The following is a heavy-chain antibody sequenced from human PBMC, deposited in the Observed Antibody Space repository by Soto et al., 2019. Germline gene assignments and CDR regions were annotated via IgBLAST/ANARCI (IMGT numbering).Heavy chain of an antibody. CDR1: GFTFSSYA. Sequence: QVQLVESGGGVVQPGRSLRLSCAASGFTFSSYAMHWVRQAPGKGLEWVAVISYDGSNKYYADSVKGRFTISRDNSKNTLYLQMNSLRAEDTAVYYCARDPLWGTAMVLWYFDLWGRGTLVTV. V-gene: IGHV3-30-3*01. D-gene: IGHD5-18*01. J-gene: IGHJ2*01. CDR2: ISYDGSNK. CDR3: ARDPLWGTAMVLWYFDL.